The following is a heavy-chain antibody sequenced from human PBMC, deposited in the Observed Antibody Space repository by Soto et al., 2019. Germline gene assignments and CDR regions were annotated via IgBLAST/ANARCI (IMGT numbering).Heavy chain of an antibody. D-gene: IGHD7-27*01. CDR2: IGGTDGDSDGVP. V-gene: IGHV3-23*01. CDR3: VKRGRNWGAFDF. J-gene: IGHJ3*01. Sequence: VQLLESGGDLVQPGGSLRLSCVASGFILNNDAMSWVRQAPGKGLEWVSTIGGTDGDSDGVPWYEDSVKGRFTIARVSYAYTLFLHMDNLRAEDSALYYCVKRGRNWGAFDFWGQGTTVVVSS. CDR1: GFILNNDA.